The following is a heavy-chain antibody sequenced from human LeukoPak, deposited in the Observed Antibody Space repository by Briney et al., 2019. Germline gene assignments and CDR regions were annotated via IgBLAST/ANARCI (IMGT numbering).Heavy chain of an antibody. CDR1: GFTFSSYG. Sequence: PGGSLRLSCAASGFTFSSYGMHWVRQAPGKGLEWVAFIRYDGSNKYYADSVKGRFTISRDNSKNTLYLQMNSLRAEETAVYYCAKDALPAATFPSWFDPWGQGTLVTVSS. V-gene: IGHV3-30*02. CDR2: IRYDGSNK. J-gene: IGHJ5*02. D-gene: IGHD2-2*01. CDR3: AKDALPAATFPSWFDP.